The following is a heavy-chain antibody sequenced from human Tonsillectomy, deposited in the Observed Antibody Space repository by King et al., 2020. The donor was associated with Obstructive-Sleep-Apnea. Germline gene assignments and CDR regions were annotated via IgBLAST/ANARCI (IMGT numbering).Heavy chain of an antibody. V-gene: IGHV3-30*02. CDR1: GVTFSSYG. CDR2: IRYDGSNK. CDR3: AKDLSAFGLVAYYHYYGMDV. D-gene: IGHD3-16*01. Sequence: VQLVESGGGVVQPGGSLRLSCAASGVTFSSYGMHWVRQAPGKGLEWVALIRYDGSNKYYADSVKGRFTISRDNSKNTLYLQMNSLRAEDTDVYYCAKDLSAFGLVAYYHYYGMDVWGQGTTVTVSS. J-gene: IGHJ6*02.